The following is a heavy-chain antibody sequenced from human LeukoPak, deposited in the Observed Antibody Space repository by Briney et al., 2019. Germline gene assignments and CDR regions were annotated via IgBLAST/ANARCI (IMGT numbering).Heavy chain of an antibody. CDR2: INQDGSQK. J-gene: IGHJ4*02. D-gene: IGHD2/OR15-2a*01. Sequence: GGSLRPSCAASGFTLSNYWMTWVRQAPGKGLEWVANINQDGSQKYYVDSVKGRFTISRDNAKNSLFLQLNSLRAEDTAVCYCASGTSTFGYWGQGTLVTVSS. CDR1: GFTLSNYW. CDR3: ASGTSTFGY. V-gene: IGHV3-7*02.